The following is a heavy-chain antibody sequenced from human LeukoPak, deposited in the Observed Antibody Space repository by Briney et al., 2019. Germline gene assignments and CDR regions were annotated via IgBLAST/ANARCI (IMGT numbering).Heavy chain of an antibody. V-gene: IGHV1-69*01. Sequence: ASVKVSCKASRGTFSSYAISWVRQAPGQGLEWMGGIIPIFGTANYAQKFQGRVTITADESTSTAYMELSSLRSEDTAVYYCARIRGGDDSSGYYFAGAFDIWGQGTMVTVSS. CDR3: ARIRGGDDSSGYYFAGAFDI. CDR2: IIPIFGTA. CDR1: RGTFSSYA. J-gene: IGHJ3*02. D-gene: IGHD3-22*01.